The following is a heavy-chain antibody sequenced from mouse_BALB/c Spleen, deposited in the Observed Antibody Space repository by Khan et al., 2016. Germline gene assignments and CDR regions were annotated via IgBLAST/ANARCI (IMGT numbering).Heavy chain of an antibody. J-gene: IGHJ4*01. D-gene: IGHD3-1*01. Sequence: EVQLQESGGGLVQPGGSLKLSCAASGFTFSSYGMSWFRQTPDKRLELVATINSYGDSTYYPDSGKGRFTISRDNAKNTLYLQMSSLRSEDTAMYYCARDAGAMDHWGQGTSVTVSS. CDR3: ARDAGAMDH. V-gene: IGHV5-6-3*01. CDR1: GFTFSSYG. CDR2: INSYGDST.